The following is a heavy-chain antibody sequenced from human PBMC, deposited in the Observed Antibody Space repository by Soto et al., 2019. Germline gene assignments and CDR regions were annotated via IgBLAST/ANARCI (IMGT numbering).Heavy chain of an antibody. CDR3: ARAWGGIAGSSLMSWFDP. CDR2: VYHTGRT. D-gene: IGHD6-13*01. CDR1: GGSFKSGSYS. Sequence: PSETLSLTCTVSGGSFKSGSYSWSWIRQPPGKGLEWIGYVYHTGRTSYNPSLKSRVSISMDTSKNQFSLNLDSVTAADTAVYYCARAWGGIAGSSLMSWFDPWGQGTLVTVSS. V-gene: IGHV4-61*01. J-gene: IGHJ5*02.